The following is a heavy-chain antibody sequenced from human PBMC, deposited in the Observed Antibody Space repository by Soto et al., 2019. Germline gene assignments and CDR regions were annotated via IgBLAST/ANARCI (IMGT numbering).Heavy chain of an antibody. CDR1: GFTFSSYG. D-gene: IGHD5-18*01. J-gene: IGHJ4*01. CDR3: ARDNSRGYSYGTDFVY. V-gene: IGHV3-33*01. Sequence: QVQLVESGGGVVQPGRSLRLSCAASGFTFSSYGMHWVRQAPGKGLEWVAVIWYDGSNKYYADSVKGRFTISRDNSKSTLYVQMNSLRAEDTAVYYCARDNSRGYSYGTDFVYWVQGTLVTVSS. CDR2: IWYDGSNK.